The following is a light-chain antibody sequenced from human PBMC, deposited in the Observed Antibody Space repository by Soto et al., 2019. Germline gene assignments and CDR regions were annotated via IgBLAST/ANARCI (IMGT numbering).Light chain of an antibody. V-gene: IGKV3-20*01. J-gene: IGKJ5*01. CDR1: QSISSSY. CDR2: GAS. CDR3: QHFGGTTFT. Sequence: EIVMTQSPATLSVSPGERATLSCRASQSISSSYLAWYQQRPGQAPRLLIYGASTRATGIPDRFSGSGSGTHFTLTISRLEPGDFAVYYCQHFGGTTFTFGQGTRLGIK.